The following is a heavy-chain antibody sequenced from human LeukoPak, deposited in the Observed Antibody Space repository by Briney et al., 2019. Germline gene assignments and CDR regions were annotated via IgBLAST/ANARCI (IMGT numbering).Heavy chain of an antibody. CDR2: INHSGST. CDR1: GGSFSGYY. Sequence: AETLTLTCAVYGGSFSGYYWSWIRQPPGKGLEWLGEINHSGSTNYYPSFKSRVTISVDTSNNHFSLQLSSVTAADAAVYYCCGGRSRGWFGDFDFDYWGQGTLVTVSS. J-gene: IGHJ4*02. V-gene: IGHV4-34*01. CDR3: CGGRSRGWFGDFDFDY. D-gene: IGHD3-10*01.